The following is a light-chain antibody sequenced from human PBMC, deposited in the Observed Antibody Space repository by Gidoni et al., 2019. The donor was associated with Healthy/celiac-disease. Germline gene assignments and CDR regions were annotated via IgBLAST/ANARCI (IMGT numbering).Light chain of an antibody. V-gene: IGLV1-44*01. Sequence: QSVLTQPPSASGTPGQRVTISCSGSSSNIGSNTVHWYQQLPGTAPKLLIYSNNQWPSGVPDRFSGSKSGTSASLAISGLQSEDEADYYCAAWDDSLNGRVFGGGTKLTVL. CDR3: AAWDDSLNGRV. J-gene: IGLJ3*02. CDR1: SSNIGSNT. CDR2: SNN.